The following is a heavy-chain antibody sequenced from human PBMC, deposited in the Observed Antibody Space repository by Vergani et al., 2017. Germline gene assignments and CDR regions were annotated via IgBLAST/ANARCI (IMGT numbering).Heavy chain of an antibody. V-gene: IGHV5-51*01. J-gene: IGHJ4*02. CDR3: ARHTTYTDS. CDR2: IYPADSDT. CDR1: EYSFGNYW. D-gene: IGHD1-1*01. Sequence: EVELVQSGPEMRKPGESLKISCKGSEYSFGNYWIGWVRQMPGKGLEWMGIIYPADSDTRYSPSFQGQVTISADKSISTASLQWYSLKASDTALYYCARHTTYTDSWGQGTLVTVSS.